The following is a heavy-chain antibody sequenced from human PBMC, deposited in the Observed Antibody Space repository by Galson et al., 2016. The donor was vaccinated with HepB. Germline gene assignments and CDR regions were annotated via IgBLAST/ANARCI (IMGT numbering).Heavy chain of an antibody. Sequence: SLRLSCAASGFTFSSYEMIWVRQASGRGLEWVSYISSSGSDIYYTESVRGRFTISRDNVDNSLYLQMNSLRAEDTAVYYCVRDRGGTYSNCFDYWGQGTLVTVSS. V-gene: IGHV3-48*03. J-gene: IGHJ4*02. D-gene: IGHD1-26*01. CDR1: GFTFSSYE. CDR3: VRDRGGTYSNCFDY. CDR2: ISSSGSDI.